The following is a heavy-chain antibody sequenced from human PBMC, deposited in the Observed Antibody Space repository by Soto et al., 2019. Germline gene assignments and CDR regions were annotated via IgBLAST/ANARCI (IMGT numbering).Heavy chain of an antibody. CDR1: GFTFSDYY. V-gene: IGHV3-11*05. J-gene: IGHJ5*02. D-gene: IGHD3-10*01. Sequence: QVQLVESGGGLVKPGGSLRLSCAASGFTFSDYYMSWIRQAPGKGLEWVSYISRSRSYTNYADSVKGRFPISRDNAKNSLYLQMTSLRAEDTAVYYCARDHYGPGWFDPWGQGTLVTVSS. CDR3: ARDHYGPGWFDP. CDR2: ISRSRSYT.